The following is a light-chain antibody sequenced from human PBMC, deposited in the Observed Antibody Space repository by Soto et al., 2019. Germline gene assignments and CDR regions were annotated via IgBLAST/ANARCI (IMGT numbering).Light chain of an antibody. CDR1: QSVSSN. CDR2: GAS. Sequence: EIVMTQSPATLSVSPGERATLSCRAGQSVSSNLAWYQQKPGQAPRLLIYGASTRATGIPARFSGSGSGTEFTLTISSLQSEDFAVYYCQQYNNWPPWTFGQGTNVDI. V-gene: IGKV3-15*01. CDR3: QQYNNWPPWT. J-gene: IGKJ1*01.